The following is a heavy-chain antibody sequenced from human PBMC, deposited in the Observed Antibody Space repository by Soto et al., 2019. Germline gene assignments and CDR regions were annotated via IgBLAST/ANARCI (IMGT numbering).Heavy chain of an antibody. CDR1: GFTVSSNY. J-gene: IGHJ6*03. V-gene: IGHV3-66*01. Sequence: GGSLRLSCAASGFTVSSNYMSWVRQAPGKGLEWVSVIYSGGSTYYADSVKGRFTISRDNSKNTLYLQMNSLRAEETAVYYCARRPVAGSYYYYYMDVWGKGTTVTVSS. D-gene: IGHD6-19*01. CDR3: ARRPVAGSYYYYYMDV. CDR2: IYSGGST.